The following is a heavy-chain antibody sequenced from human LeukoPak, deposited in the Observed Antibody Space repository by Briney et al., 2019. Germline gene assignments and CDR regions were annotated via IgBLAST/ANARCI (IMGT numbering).Heavy chain of an antibody. D-gene: IGHD5-12*01. CDR3: ARTSGYDFGDNAFDI. CDR1: GFTFDDYG. CDR2: INWNGGST. Sequence: GGSLRLSCAASGFTFDDYGMSWVRQAPGKGLEWVSGINWNGGSTGYADSVKGRFTISRDNAKNSLYLQMNSLRAEDTALYYCARTSGYDFGDNAFDIWGQGTMVTVSS. V-gene: IGHV3-20*04. J-gene: IGHJ3*02.